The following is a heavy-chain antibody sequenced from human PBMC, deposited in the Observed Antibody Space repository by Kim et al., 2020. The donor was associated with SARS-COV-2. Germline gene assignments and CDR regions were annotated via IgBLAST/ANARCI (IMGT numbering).Heavy chain of an antibody. CDR3: AKDLLNPDTLNWFDP. D-gene: IGHD5-18*01. CDR1: GFTFSSYA. V-gene: IGHV3-23*01. Sequence: GGSLRLSCAASGFTFSSYAMSWVRQAPGKGLEWVSAISGSGGSTYYADSVKGRFTISRDNSKNTLYLQMNSLRAEDTAVYYCAKDLLNPDTLNWFDPWGQGTLVTVSS. J-gene: IGHJ5*02. CDR2: ISGSGGST.